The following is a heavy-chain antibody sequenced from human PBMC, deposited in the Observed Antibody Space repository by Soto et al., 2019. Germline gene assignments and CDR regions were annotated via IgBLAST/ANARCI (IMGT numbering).Heavy chain of an antibody. Sequence: SETLSLTCTVSGGSISSSSYYWGWIRQPPGKGLEWMGSIYYSGSTYYNPSLKSRVTISVDTSKNHFSLKPSSVTAADTAVYYCARRSSPGRVLRFLGSNYYFDYWGQGTLVTVSS. CDR1: GGSISSSSYY. J-gene: IGHJ4*02. CDR3: ARRSSPGRVLRFLGSNYYFDY. V-gene: IGHV4-39*02. CDR2: IYYSGST. D-gene: IGHD3-3*01.